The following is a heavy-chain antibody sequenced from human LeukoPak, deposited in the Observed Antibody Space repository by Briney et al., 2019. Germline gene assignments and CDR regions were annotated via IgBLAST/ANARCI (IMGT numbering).Heavy chain of an antibody. CDR2: ISAYNDNT. J-gene: IGHJ6*02. V-gene: IGHV1-18*01. CDR3: ARSSYCSGGSCYYYGMDV. Sequence: GASVKVSCKASGYTFTSYGFSWVRQAPGQGLEWMGWISAYNDNTKYAQKFQGRVTMTTDTSTSTAYMELRSLRSDDTAVYYCARSSYCSGGSCYYYGMDVWGQGTTVTVSS. CDR1: GYTFTSYG. D-gene: IGHD2-15*01.